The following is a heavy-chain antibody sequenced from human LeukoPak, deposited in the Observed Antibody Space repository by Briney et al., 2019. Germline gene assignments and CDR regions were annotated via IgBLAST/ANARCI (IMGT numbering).Heavy chain of an antibody. CDR1: GGPISGSY. J-gene: IGHJ5*02. CDR3: ASLSSGSYNWFDP. D-gene: IGHD1-26*01. V-gene: IGHV4-59*01. CDR2: IYYSGST. Sequence: SETLSLTCTVSGGPISGSYWNWIRQPPGKGLEWIGYIYYSGSTNYNPSLKSRVTISVDTSKNQFSLKLSSVTAADTAVYYCASLSSGSYNWFDPWGRGTLVTVSS.